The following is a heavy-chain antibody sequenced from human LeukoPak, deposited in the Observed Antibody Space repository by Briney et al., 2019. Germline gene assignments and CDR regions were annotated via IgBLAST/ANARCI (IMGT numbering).Heavy chain of an antibody. CDR2: ISAYNGNT. D-gene: IGHD3-9*01. V-gene: IGHV1-18*01. J-gene: IGHJ4*02. CDR3: ARPATYYDILYFDY. CDR1: GYTINTYG. Sequence: ASVKVSCKASGYTINTYGIAWVRQAPGQGPEWMGRISAYNGNTKYTQKFQGRVTMTTDTSTSTAYMELRSLKSDDTAVYYCARPATYYDILYFDYWGQGTLVTVSS.